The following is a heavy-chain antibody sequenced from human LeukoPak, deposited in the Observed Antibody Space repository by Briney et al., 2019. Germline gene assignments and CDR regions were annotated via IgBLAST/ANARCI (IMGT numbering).Heavy chain of an antibody. J-gene: IGHJ2*01. V-gene: IGHV1-18*01. CDR2: ISAYNGKT. Sequence: ASVKVSCKASGYTFASYGISWVRQAPGQGLEWMGWISAYNGKTNYAQKFQGRVTMTTDTSTSTAYMELRSLRSDDTAVYYCASADSNDYYAASWYFDLWGRGTLVTVSS. D-gene: IGHD3-22*01. CDR3: ASADSNDYYAASWYFDL. CDR1: GYTFASYG.